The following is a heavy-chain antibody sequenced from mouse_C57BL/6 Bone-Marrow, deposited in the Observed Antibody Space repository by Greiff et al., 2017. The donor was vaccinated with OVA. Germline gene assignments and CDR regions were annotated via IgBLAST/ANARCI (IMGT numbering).Heavy chain of an antibody. CDR1: GFSINSDCY. CDR2: TFYSGIT. V-gene: IGHV3-3*01. Sequence: EVQLQESGPSLVRPSQTLSLTCTVTGFSINSDCYWIWIRQFPGNKLEYIVYTFYSGITYYNPSLESRTYITRDTSKKQFSQKLSSVTTEDTATYYCARAYYSNYVIDYWGQGTTLTVSS. CDR3: ARAYYSNYVIDY. J-gene: IGHJ2*01. D-gene: IGHD2-5*01.